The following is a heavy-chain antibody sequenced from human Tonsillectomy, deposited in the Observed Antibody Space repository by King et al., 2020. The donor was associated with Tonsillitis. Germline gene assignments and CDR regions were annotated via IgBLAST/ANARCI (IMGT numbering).Heavy chain of an antibody. J-gene: IGHJ4*02. Sequence: VQLVESGAEVKKPGESLKISCKVSGYNFASYWIAWVRQMPGKGLEWMGIIFPDDSETRYSPSFQGQVTISADKSISTAYLQWSSLKSSDTAMYYCARHLEGGYSYFFENWGQGTLVTVSS. D-gene: IGHD5-18*01. CDR2: IFPDDSET. V-gene: IGHV5-51*01. CDR1: GYNFASYW. CDR3: ARHLEGGYSYFFEN.